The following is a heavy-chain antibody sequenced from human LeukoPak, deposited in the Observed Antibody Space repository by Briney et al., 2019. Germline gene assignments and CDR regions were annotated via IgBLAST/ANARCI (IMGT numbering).Heavy chain of an antibody. CDR3: ARHGTGYSGYDDQNPFCDY. J-gene: IGHJ4*02. D-gene: IGHD5-12*01. CDR1: GYSFTSYW. V-gene: IGHV5-51*01. CDR2: IYPGDSDT. Sequence: GESLKISCKGSGYSFTSYWIGWVRQMPGKGLEWMGIIYPGDSDTRYSPSFQGQVTISADKSISTAYLQWSSLKASDTAMYYCARHGTGYSGYDDQNPFCDYWGQGTLVTVSS.